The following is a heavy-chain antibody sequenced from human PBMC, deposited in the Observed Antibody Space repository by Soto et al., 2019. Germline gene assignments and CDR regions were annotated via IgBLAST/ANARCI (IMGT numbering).Heavy chain of an antibody. D-gene: IGHD1-1*01. CDR1: GYSFIDYG. CDR2: ISAYDGDT. Sequence: QVQLEQSGPEVKKPGASVKVSCKTSGYSFIDYGVGWVRQVPGQGLEWLGWISAYDGDTKFEEKVQDRVTMTTDTSTATAFMELRSLTSDDTAVYCCARAGRAFRTSHYYFFYMDVWGKGTTVTVSS. CDR3: ARAGRAFRTSHYYFFYMDV. V-gene: IGHV1-18*01. J-gene: IGHJ6*03.